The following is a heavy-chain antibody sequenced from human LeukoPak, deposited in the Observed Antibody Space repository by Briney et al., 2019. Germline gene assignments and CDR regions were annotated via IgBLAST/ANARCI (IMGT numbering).Heavy chain of an antibody. V-gene: IGHV3-7*01. J-gene: IGHJ5*02. CDR1: GFTFGNYA. D-gene: IGHD2/OR15-2a*01. CDR2: IKRDGSDK. Sequence: GGSLRLSCAASGFTFGNYAMNWVRQAPGKGLEWVANIKRDGSDKYYVDSVKGRFTISRDNAKNSLYLQMNSLRAEDTAVYYCARGEYMWFDPWGQGTLVTVSS. CDR3: ARGEYMWFDP.